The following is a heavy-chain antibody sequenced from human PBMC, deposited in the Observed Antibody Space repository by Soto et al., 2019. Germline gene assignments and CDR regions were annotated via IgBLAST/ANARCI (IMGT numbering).Heavy chain of an antibody. CDR2: ISGSGGST. J-gene: IGHJ4*02. V-gene: IGHV3-23*01. Sequence: SLRLSCAASGFTISSYAMSWVRQTPGKGLEWVSSISGSGGSTYYADSVKGRFTISRDNSKNTLYLQMNSLRAEDTAVYYCAKDRFTAADTDYWGQGTLVTVSS. CDR3: AKDRFTAADTDY. D-gene: IGHD6-13*01. CDR1: GFTISSYA.